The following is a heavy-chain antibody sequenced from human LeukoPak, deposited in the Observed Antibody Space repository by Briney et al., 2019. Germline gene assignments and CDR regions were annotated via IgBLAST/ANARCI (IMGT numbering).Heavy chain of an antibody. D-gene: IGHD2/OR15-2a*01. CDR2: IKSSDTST. J-gene: IGHJ3*02. CDR3: ARRGNMSSHAFDI. V-gene: IGHV3-48*04. CDR1: GFTFSSYI. Sequence: PGGSLRLSCAASGFTFSSYIMNWVRQAPGQGLEWLSYIKSSDTSTFYADSVKGRFTVSRDNAKNSLYLQMNSLRAEDTAVYYCARRGNMSSHAFDIWGQGTVVTVSS.